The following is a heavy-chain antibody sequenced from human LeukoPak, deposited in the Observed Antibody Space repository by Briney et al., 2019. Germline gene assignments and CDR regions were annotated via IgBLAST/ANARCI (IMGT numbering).Heavy chain of an antibody. D-gene: IGHD6-6*01. CDR1: GGSFSGYY. Sequence: SETPSLTCAVYGGSFSGYYWSWIRQPPGKGLEWIGEINHSGSTNYNPSLKSRVTISVDTSKNQFSLKLSSVTAADTAVYYCASIYMAARSAGYYYYMDVWGKGTTVTVSS. V-gene: IGHV4-34*01. J-gene: IGHJ6*03. CDR2: INHSGST. CDR3: ASIYMAARSAGYYYYMDV.